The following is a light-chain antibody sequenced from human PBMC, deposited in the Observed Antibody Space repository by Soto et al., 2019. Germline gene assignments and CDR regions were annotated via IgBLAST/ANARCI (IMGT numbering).Light chain of an antibody. Sequence: VVPPCRATPSVVPEARATLSCRASQCVHQELRWYHHTPGQAPRVLIYVASYWATGIQARFIGSGSGTEYTLSFCNLLAEDFAGYYCQQFNNLWTFGQRTKVEIK. CDR1: QCVHQE. J-gene: IGKJ1*01. CDR3: QQFNNLWT. CDR2: VAS. V-gene: IGKV3-15*01.